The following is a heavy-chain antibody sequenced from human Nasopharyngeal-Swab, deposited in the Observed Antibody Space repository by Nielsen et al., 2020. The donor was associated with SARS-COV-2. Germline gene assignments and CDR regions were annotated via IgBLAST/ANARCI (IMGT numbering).Heavy chain of an antibody. CDR2: LYYSGST. CDR3: ARNHNWGADAFDM. D-gene: IGHD1-1*01. V-gene: IGHV4-39*07. CDR1: GASLTSNTYY. J-gene: IGHJ3*02. Sequence: SETLSLTCSVSGASLTSNTYYWAWIRQPPGKGLEWIGNLYYSGSTHYNPSLGSRLTISLDTSKSQFSLNLYSVTAADTAVYYCARNHNWGADAFDMWGQGTMVTVSS.